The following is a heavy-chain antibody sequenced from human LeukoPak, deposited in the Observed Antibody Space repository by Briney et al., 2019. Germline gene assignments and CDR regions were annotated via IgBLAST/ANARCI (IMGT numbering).Heavy chain of an antibody. Sequence: GGSLRHSSPDPGFFFSKSVVSWVLQAPGKGLEWVSAISGSGDGTFYADSVRGRFAISRDNSKNTLFLQVNGLTAEDTALYYCAKDYDGSRGYYYYVMVLWRRGTPVSVPS. CDR3: AKDYDGSRGYYYYVMVL. J-gene: IGHJ6*02. V-gene: IGHV3-23*01. CDR1: GFFFSKSV. CDR2: ISGSGDGT. D-gene: IGHD3-3*01.